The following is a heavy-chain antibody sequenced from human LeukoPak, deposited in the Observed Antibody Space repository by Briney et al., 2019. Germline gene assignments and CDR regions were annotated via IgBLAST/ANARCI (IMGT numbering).Heavy chain of an antibody. CDR2: IYHSGST. Sequence: SETLSLTCTVSGGSITSGSYYWSWIRQPPGKGLEWIGYIYHSGSTYYNPSLKSRVTISVDRSKNQFSLKLSSVTAADTAVYYCARVGWFGELLGWFDPWGQGTLVTVSS. CDR3: ARVGWFGELLGWFDP. CDR1: GGSITSGSYY. V-gene: IGHV4-30-2*01. D-gene: IGHD3-10*01. J-gene: IGHJ5*02.